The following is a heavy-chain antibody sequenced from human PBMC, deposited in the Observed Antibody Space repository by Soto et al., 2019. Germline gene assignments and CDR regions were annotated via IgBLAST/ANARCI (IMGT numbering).Heavy chain of an antibody. CDR1: GFTFSSYW. CDR2: IKQDGSEK. D-gene: IGHD2-15*01. V-gene: IGHV3-7*01. J-gene: IGHJ3*02. CDR3: ARNRAESKMPRGYCSGGSCYSNPKDLGLSNI. Sequence: GGSLRLSCAASGFTFSSYWMSWVRQAPGKGLEWVANIKQDGSEKYYVDSVKGRFTISRDNAKNSLYLEMNSLRAEDTVVYYCARNRAESKMPRGYCSGGSCYSNPKDLGLSNIWGQGTMVTVSS.